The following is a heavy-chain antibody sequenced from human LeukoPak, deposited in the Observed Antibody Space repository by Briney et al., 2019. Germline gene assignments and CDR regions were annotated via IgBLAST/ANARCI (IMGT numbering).Heavy chain of an antibody. CDR3: VSPRGFSYGYFDY. Sequence: SETLSLTCGVYGGSFSAYYWSWTRQPPEKGLEWIGEINHSGGTNHNPSLKSRVTISADTSKNQFSLTLGSVSATDTAVYYCVSPRGFSYGYFDYWGQGTLVTVSS. J-gene: IGHJ4*02. D-gene: IGHD5-18*01. CDR2: INHSGGT. CDR1: GGSFSAYY. V-gene: IGHV4-34*01.